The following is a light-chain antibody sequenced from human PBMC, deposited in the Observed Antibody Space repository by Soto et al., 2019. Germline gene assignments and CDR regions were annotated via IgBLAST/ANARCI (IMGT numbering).Light chain of an antibody. CDR1: QSVSSSY. CDR3: QQYGTSQT. Sequence: EIVLTQSPGTLSLSPGERATLSCRASQSVSSSYLAWYQQKPGQAPMLLIYGASSRATDIPDRFSGSGSGTDFTLTVSRLEPEDFAVYYCQQYGTSQTFGQGTKVDIK. J-gene: IGKJ1*01. V-gene: IGKV3-20*01. CDR2: GAS.